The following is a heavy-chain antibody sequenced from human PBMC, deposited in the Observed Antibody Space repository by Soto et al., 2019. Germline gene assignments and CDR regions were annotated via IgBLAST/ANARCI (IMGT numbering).Heavy chain of an antibody. CDR1: GFTFSNCA. J-gene: IGHJ6*02. V-gene: IGHV3-23*01. CDR2: IVDSVGRT. CDR3: APVQAASSYSNLDA. Sequence: GGSLRLSCAASGFTFSNCAMNWVRQAPGKGLEWVAGIVDSVGRTFYADSVKGRFTISRDNSKNTLYLQMNNLRADDTAVYYCAPVQAASSYSNLDAWGQGTTVTVSS. D-gene: IGHD2-15*01.